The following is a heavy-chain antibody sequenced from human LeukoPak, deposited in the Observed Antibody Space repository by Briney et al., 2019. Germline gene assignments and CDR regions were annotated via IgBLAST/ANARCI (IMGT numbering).Heavy chain of an antibody. CDR1: GGSISSYY. J-gene: IGHJ6*03. V-gene: IGHV4-4*09. CDR3: ARGAYYDFWSGYFTRYYYMDV. D-gene: IGHD3-3*01. CDR2: IYTSGST. Sequence: PSETLSLTCTVSGGSISSYYWSWMPQPPGKGLEWIGYIYTSGSTNYNPSLKSRVTISVDTSKNQFTLKLSSVTAADAAVYYCARGAYYDFWSGYFTRYYYMDVWGKGTTVTVSS.